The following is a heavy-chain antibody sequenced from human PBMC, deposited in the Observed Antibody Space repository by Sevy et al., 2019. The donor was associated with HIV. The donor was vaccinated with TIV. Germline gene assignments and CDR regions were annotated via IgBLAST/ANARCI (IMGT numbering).Heavy chain of an antibody. CDR1: GASVSAANDY. Sequence: SETLSLTCSVSGASVSAANDYWSWIRQPPGKGLEWIGNVYYFGSTNYHPSLKSRVTISLDTSKKQFSLKLSSVTAAETAVYYCARDQYYDIGTGLYAMDVWGQGTTVTVSS. D-gene: IGHD3-9*01. CDR3: ARDQYYDIGTGLYAMDV. CDR2: VYYFGST. J-gene: IGHJ6*02. V-gene: IGHV4-61*01.